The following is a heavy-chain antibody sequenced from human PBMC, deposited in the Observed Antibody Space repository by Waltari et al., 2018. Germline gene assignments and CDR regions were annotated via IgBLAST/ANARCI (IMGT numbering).Heavy chain of an antibody. CDR1: GFTSSSYW. J-gene: IGHJ3*02. CDR2: INMDGGST. Sequence: EVQLVESGGGLVQPGGSLRLSCAASGFTSSSYWLHWVRQAPGKGLVWVSRINMDGGSTSYADSVRGRFTISRDNSKNTLYLQMNSLRAEDTAVYYCAKALAARARNLDAFDIWGQGTMVTVSS. V-gene: IGHV3-74*01. CDR3: AKALAARARNLDAFDI. D-gene: IGHD6-6*01.